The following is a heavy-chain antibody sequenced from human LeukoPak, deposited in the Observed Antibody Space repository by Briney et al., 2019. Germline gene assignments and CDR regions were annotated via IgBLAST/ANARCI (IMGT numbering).Heavy chain of an antibody. V-gene: IGHV3-23*01. D-gene: IGHD4-11*01. CDR2: ISVNGGTT. CDR3: ARGLHWFDP. CDR1: GFTFSSYA. Sequence: GGSLRLSCAASGFTFSSYAMTWVRQAPGKGLEWVSSISVNGGTTYYADSVKGRFTISRDSAKNSLYLQMNSLRAEDTAVYYCARGLHWFDPWGQGTLVTVSS. J-gene: IGHJ5*02.